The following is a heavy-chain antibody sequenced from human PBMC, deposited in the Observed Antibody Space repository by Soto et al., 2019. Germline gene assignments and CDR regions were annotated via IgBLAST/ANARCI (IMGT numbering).Heavy chain of an antibody. V-gene: IGHV3-30-3*01. Sequence: QVQLVESVGGVVQPGRSLRLSCAASAFTLSKFAMHWVRQAPGKGLEWVAVTSKDGINTYYADSVKGRFTISRDNSKSTIYLQMNSLRTEDTALYYCARGNMDVWGQGTTVTVSS. J-gene: IGHJ6*02. CDR2: TSKDGINT. CDR3: ARGNMDV. CDR1: AFTLSKFA. D-gene: IGHD1-1*01.